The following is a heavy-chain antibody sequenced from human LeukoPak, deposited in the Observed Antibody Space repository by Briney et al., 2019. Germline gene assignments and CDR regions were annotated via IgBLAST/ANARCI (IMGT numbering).Heavy chain of an antibody. CDR1: GYTFTGYY. Sequence: GASVKVSCKASGYTFTGYYMHWVRQAPGQGLEWMGWINPNSGGTNYAQKFQGRVTMTRDTSISTAYMELSRLRSDDTAVYYCARALGSYYYYAMDVWGQGTTSPSP. D-gene: IGHD7-27*01. CDR3: ARALGSYYYYAMDV. V-gene: IGHV1-2*02. J-gene: IGHJ6*02. CDR2: INPNSGGT.